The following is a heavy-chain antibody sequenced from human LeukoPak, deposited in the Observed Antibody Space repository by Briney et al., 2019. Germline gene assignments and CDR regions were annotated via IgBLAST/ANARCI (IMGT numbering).Heavy chain of an antibody. CDR3: ARYGGSYYFDY. D-gene: IGHD1-26*01. CDR2: INQDGSEK. Sequence: GGSLRLSCAASGFTFGNYWMSWVRQAPGKGLEWVANINQDGSEKYYVGSVRGRFTISRDNAKSSLYLQMNSLRAEDTAGYYCARYGGSYYFDYWGQGTLVTVPS. CDR1: GFTFGNYW. J-gene: IGHJ4*02. V-gene: IGHV3-7*01.